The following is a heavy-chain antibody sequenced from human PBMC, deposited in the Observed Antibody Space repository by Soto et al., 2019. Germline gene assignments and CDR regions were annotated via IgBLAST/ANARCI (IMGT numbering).Heavy chain of an antibody. CDR3: ARDPTLLIAATERYYYYYGMDV. CDR1: GGSISSGVYY. CDR2: IYYSGST. D-gene: IGHD6-6*01. V-gene: IGHV4-30-4*01. Sequence: PSETLSLTCTVSGGSISSGVYYWSWIRQPPGKGLEWIGYIYYSGSTYYNPSLKSRVTISVDTSKNQFSLKLSSVTAADTAVYYCARDPTLLIAATERYYYYYGMDVWGQGTTVTVSS. J-gene: IGHJ6*02.